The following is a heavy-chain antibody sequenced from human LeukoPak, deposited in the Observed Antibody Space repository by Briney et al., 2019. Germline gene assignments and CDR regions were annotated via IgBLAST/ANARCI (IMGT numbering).Heavy chain of an antibody. Sequence: GGSLRLSCAASGFTVSSNYMSWVRQAPGKGLEWVSVISGSGGSTYYADSVKGRFTISRDNSKKTLYLQMNSLRADDTAVYYCAKDRESSSWYDYWGQGTLVTVSS. D-gene: IGHD6-13*01. CDR2: ISGSGGST. J-gene: IGHJ4*02. V-gene: IGHV3-23*01. CDR3: AKDRESSSWYDY. CDR1: GFTVSSNY.